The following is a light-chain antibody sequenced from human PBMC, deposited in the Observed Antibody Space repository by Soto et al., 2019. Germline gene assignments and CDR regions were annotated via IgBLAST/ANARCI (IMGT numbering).Light chain of an antibody. V-gene: IGKV4-1*01. CDR2: WAS. CDR1: QNLLSSPNNKHY. CDR3: QQYFSPPRYT. J-gene: IGKJ2*01. Sequence: IVMTQSPDSLAVSLGERATINCKSSQNLLSSPNNKHYLAWYQQKPGKAPKLLIYWASSREPGVPERFSGSGSATDFTLTISNLQAEDVAVYYCQQYFSPPRYTFGQGTKLEIK.